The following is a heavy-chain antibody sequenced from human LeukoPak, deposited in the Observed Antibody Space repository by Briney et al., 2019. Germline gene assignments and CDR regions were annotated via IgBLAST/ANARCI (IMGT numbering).Heavy chain of an antibody. CDR2: IYSKTDGGTT. Sequence: GGSLRLSCAASGFTFSNAWMNWVRQARGKGLEWVGRIYSKTDGGTTEYAAPVKGRFSISRDDSKNTLDLQMHSLKTDDTALYYCATGSNRYDSSDFDYWGQGTLVTVSS. V-gene: IGHV3-15*01. CDR3: ATGSNRYDSSDFDY. CDR1: GFTFSNAW. D-gene: IGHD3-22*01. J-gene: IGHJ4*02.